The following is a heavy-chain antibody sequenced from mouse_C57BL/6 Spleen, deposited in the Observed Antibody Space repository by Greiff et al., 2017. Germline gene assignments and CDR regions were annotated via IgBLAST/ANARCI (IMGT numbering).Heavy chain of an antibody. CDR1: GFTFSSYG. Sequence: VQLKESGGDLVKPGGSLKLSCAASGFTFSSYGMSWVRQTPDKRLEWVATVSSGGSYTYYPDSVKGRFTISRDNAKNTLYLQMSSLKSEDTAMYYCARCIYDCYYAYWGQGTLVTVSA. D-gene: IGHD2-3*01. CDR2: VSSGGSYT. J-gene: IGHJ3*01. V-gene: IGHV5-6*01. CDR3: ARCIYDCYYAY.